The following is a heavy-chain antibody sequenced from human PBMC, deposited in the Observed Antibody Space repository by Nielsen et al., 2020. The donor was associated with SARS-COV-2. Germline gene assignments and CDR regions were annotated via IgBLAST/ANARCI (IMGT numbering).Heavy chain of an antibody. Sequence: SLKISCAASGFRFDDYSMHWVRQAPGKGLEWVSGISWNSDSKGYADSVKGRFTISRDNAKNSLYLQMNSLRAEDTALYYCAKDMFPTVTTSDYWGQGTLVTVSS. J-gene: IGHJ4*02. CDR2: ISWNSDSK. CDR1: GFRFDDYS. D-gene: IGHD4-17*01. CDR3: AKDMFPTVTTSDY. V-gene: IGHV3-9*01.